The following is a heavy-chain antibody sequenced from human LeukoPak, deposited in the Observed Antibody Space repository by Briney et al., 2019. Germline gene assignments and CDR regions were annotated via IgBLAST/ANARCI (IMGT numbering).Heavy chain of an antibody. CDR2: LSGDGSST. V-gene: IGHV3-74*03. CDR1: GFTFSTYW. D-gene: IGHD4-17*01. Sequence: GGSLILSCVASGFTFSTYWMHWVRQAPGKGLLWVSRLSGDGSSTKYADSLKGRFTISRDNAKNTLYLQMSSLRAEDTAVYFCARASTTVPNLLDNWGQGTLVTVSS. CDR3: ARASTTVPNLLDN. J-gene: IGHJ4*02.